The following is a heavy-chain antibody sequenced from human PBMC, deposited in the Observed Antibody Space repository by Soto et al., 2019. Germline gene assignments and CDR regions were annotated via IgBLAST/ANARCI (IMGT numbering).Heavy chain of an antibody. J-gene: IGHJ5*02. CDR1: SYTFTSYD. CDR3: ARGFRVAATRWWFDP. Sequence: ASVKVSCKASSYTFTSYDISWVRQAPGQGLEWMGWISTYNGNTNYAQKLQGRVTMTADTSTSTAYMELRSLRPDDTAVYYCARGFRVAATRWWFDPWGQGTLVTVSS. D-gene: IGHD2-15*01. V-gene: IGHV1-18*01. CDR2: ISTYNGNT.